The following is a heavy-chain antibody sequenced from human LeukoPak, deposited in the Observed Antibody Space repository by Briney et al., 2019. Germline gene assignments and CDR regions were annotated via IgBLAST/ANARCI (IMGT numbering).Heavy chain of an antibody. D-gene: IGHD3-10*01. CDR3: ASVTMVRGPHFDY. Sequence: GGSLRLSCAASGFTVSSKYMSWVRQAPGKGLEWVSVMYSGGSTYYADSVEGRFTISRDNSKNTVYLQMNSLRAEDTAVYYCASVTMVRGPHFDYWGLGTLVTVSS. CDR1: GFTVSSKY. CDR2: MYSGGST. J-gene: IGHJ4*02. V-gene: IGHV3-53*01.